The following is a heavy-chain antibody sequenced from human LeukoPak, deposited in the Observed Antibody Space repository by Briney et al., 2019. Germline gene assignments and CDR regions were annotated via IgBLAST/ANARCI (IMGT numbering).Heavy chain of an antibody. Sequence: GGSLRLSCAASGFTFSSYDMHWVRQGTGNILEWVSGIGIAGDTYYPASVKCRFTLSRENAKSSLYLQMNSLRVADTAVYYCVRGGEVTGPLGYWGQGTLVTVFS. D-gene: IGHD2-21*02. CDR1: GFTFSSYD. CDR2: IGIAGDT. CDR3: VRGGEVTGPLGY. V-gene: IGHV3-13*01. J-gene: IGHJ4*02.